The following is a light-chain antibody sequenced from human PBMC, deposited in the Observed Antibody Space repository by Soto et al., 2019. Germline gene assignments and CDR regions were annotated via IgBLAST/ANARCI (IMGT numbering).Light chain of an antibody. V-gene: IGLV7-46*01. J-gene: IGLJ3*02. Sequence: QAVVTQEPSLTVSPGGTVTLTCGSSTGAVTSGHYPYWFQQKPGQAPRTLIYDTTNKQSWTPARFSGSLLGGKAALTLSGAQTEDEADYYCLLFYSGPRVFGGGTKVTVL. CDR3: LLFYSGPRV. CDR2: DTT. CDR1: TGAVTSGHY.